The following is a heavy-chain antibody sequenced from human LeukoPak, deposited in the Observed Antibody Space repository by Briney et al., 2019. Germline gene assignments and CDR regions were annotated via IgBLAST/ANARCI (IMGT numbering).Heavy chain of an antibody. CDR1: GFTFSSYG. CDR3: ARDRHCANGVCHSPPGMDV. Sequence: GGSLRLSCAAYGFTFSSYGMHWVRQAPGKGLEWVADIWFDGKNENFADSVKGRFTISRDNSKNTMYLQINSLRAEDTAVYYCARDRHCANGVCHSPPGMDVWGQGTTVTVSS. CDR2: IWFDGKNE. D-gene: IGHD2-8*01. J-gene: IGHJ6*02. V-gene: IGHV3-33*01.